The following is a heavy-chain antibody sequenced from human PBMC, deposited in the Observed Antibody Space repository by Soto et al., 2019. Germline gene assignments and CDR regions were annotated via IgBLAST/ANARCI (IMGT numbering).Heavy chain of an antibody. CDR1: VYTFASNG. Sequence: QVKLVQSGAEVKKPGASVKVSCKASVYTFASNGVSWVRQAPGQVLEWLGWISTFNGNAHYAQKVQGRVTMTTDTSTNTAYMELTSLRSEDTAVYYCARLHGYSSGWYDSWGQGTLVTVSS. V-gene: IGHV1-18*04. J-gene: IGHJ5*01. D-gene: IGHD6-19*01. CDR2: ISTFNGNA. CDR3: ARLHGYSSGWYDS.